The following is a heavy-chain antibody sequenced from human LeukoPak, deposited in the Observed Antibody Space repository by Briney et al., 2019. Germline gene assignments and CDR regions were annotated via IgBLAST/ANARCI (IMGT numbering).Heavy chain of an antibody. D-gene: IGHD5-18*01. V-gene: IGHV3-33*01. CDR3: ARDGYSFGSLDY. CDR2: IWSDGSNK. CDR1: GFTFSRYG. J-gene: IGHJ4*02. Sequence: PGRSLRLSCAASGFTFSRYGMHWVRQAPGKGLEWVAIIWSDGSNKYYADAVKDRFTISRDNSKNTTYLQMNSLRAEDTAVYYCARDGYSFGSLDYWGQGTLVTVSS.